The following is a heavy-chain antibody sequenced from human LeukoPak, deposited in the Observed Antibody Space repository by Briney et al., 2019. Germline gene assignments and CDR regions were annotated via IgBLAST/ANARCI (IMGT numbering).Heavy chain of an antibody. J-gene: IGHJ4*02. D-gene: IGHD3-22*01. CDR1: GGSISSYY. CDR2: IYYSGSA. Sequence: PSETLSLTCTVSGGSISSYYWSWIRQPPGEGLEWIGYIYYSGSANYNPSLKSRVTISVDTSKNQFSLKLSSVTAADTAVYYCARALFTYYYDSSGYYYFDYWGQGTLVTVSS. CDR3: ARALFTYYYDSSGYYYFDY. V-gene: IGHV4-59*08.